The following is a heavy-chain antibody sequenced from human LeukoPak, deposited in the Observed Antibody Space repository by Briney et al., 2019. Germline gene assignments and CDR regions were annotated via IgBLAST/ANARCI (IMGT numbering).Heavy chain of an antibody. Sequence: GASVKVSCKASGYTFTSYDINWVRQATGQGLEWMGWMNPNSGNTGYAQKFQGRVTITRNTSISTAYMELSSLRSEDTAVYYCASYIGSSSNYYYYMDVWGKGTTVTVSS. J-gene: IGHJ6*03. CDR2: MNPNSGNT. CDR3: ASYIGSSSNYYYYMDV. D-gene: IGHD1-26*01. CDR1: GYTFTSYD. V-gene: IGHV1-8*03.